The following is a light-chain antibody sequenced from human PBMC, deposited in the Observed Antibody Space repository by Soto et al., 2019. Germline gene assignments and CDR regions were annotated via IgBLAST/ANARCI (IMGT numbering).Light chain of an antibody. CDR1: SSDVGGYNY. CDR3: SSYTTSSTLA. Sequence: QSALTQPASVSGSPGQSITIACTGTSSDVGGYNYVSWYQQHPGKAPKLMIYEVSNRPSGVSNRFSGSKSGNTASLTISGLQAGDEADYYCSSYTTSSTLAFGGGTKLTVL. J-gene: IGLJ3*02. CDR2: EVS. V-gene: IGLV2-14*01.